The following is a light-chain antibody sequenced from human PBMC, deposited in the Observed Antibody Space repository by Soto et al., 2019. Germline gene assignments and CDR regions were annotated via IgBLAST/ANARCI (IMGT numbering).Light chain of an antibody. CDR2: AAS. V-gene: IGKV3-15*01. CDR3: QQYAKWPLT. J-gene: IGKJ4*01. Sequence: EIVMTQSPATLSVSQGERATLSCRASETVYSNLAWYQQKPGQAPTLLIFAASTRATGIPARFSGSGSGTEFTLTISSLQSEDFVVYYCQQYAKWPLTFGGGTKVEIK. CDR1: ETVYSN.